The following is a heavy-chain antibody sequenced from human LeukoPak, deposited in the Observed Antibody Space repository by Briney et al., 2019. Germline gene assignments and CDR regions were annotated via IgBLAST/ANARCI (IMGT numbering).Heavy chain of an antibody. CDR2: ISGRGGST. D-gene: IGHD2/OR15-2a*01. V-gene: IGHV3-23*01. Sequence: GGSVRLSCAASGFSFSRYAMSWVRQAPGKGLEWVSAISGRGGSTYYADSVKGRFTISRDNSNNTLYLQMNSLRAEDTAVYYCAKFCNAVEYYYYYGMGVWGQGTTVTVPS. J-gene: IGHJ6*02. CDR1: GFSFSRYA. CDR3: AKFCNAVEYYYYYGMGV.